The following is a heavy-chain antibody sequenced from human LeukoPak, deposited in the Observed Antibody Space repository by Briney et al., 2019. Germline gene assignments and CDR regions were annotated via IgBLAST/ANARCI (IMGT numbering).Heavy chain of an antibody. V-gene: IGHV3-7*01. CDR2: IKQDGSEK. Sequence: GGSLRLSCAASGFTFSSSWMNWVRQAPGKGLEWVADIKQDGSEKHYVDSVKGRFTISRDNAKNSLFLQMNSLRAEDTAVYYCARGDYYDRFFDYWGQGTLVTVSS. J-gene: IGHJ4*02. D-gene: IGHD3-22*01. CDR3: ARGDYYDRFFDY. CDR1: GFTFSSSW.